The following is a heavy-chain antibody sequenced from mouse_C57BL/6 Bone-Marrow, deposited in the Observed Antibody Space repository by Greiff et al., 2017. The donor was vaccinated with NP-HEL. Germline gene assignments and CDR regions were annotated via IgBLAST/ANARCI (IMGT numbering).Heavy chain of an antibody. J-gene: IGHJ4*01. D-gene: IGHD2-1*01. V-gene: IGHV1-59*01. CDR2: IDPSDSYT. CDR1: GYTFTSYW. Sequence: QVQLQQPGAELVRPGTSVKLSCTASGYTFTSYWMHWVKQRPGQGLEWIGVIDPSDSYTNYNQKFKGKATLTVDTCSITAYMQLSSLTSEDSAVYYCADGNYAIDYWGQGTSVTVSS. CDR3: ADGNYAIDY.